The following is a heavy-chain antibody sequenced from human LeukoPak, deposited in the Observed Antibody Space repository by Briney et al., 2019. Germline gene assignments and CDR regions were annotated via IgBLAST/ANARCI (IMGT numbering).Heavy chain of an antibody. V-gene: IGHV4-39*01. D-gene: IGHD5-18*01. CDR2: ISYSWTT. Sequence: SSETPSLTCTVSGGSISSSSSDYYWGWVRQPPGKGLEWIGSISYSWTTYYNPSLKSRVTISADTSNNQFSLKLTSLTAADTAVYYCARHRHSHHYDYWGQGTLVTVSS. J-gene: IGHJ4*02. CDR1: GGSISSSSSDYY. CDR3: ARHRHSHHYDY.